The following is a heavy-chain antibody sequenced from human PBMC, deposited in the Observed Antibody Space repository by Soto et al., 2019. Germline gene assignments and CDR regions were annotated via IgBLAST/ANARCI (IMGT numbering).Heavy chain of an antibody. J-gene: IGHJ6*03. CDR1: GFTFSSYA. D-gene: IGHD6-19*01. CDR2: ISGSGGST. Sequence: GGSLRLSCAASGFTFSSYAMSWVRQAPGKGLEWVSAISGSGGSTYYADSVKGRFTISRDNSKNTLYLQMNSLRAEDTAVYYCAKVRLAVAGRYYYYYYYMDVWGKGTTVTVSS. CDR3: AKVRLAVAGRYYYYYYYMDV. V-gene: IGHV3-23*01.